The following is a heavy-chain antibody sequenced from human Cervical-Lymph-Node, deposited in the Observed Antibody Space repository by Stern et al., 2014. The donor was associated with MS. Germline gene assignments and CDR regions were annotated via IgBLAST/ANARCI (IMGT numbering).Heavy chain of an antibody. CDR1: GGSISSSSRY. D-gene: IGHD4-11*01. Sequence: VQLVESGPGLVKPSQTLSLTCTVSGGSISSSSRYWTWIRQPAGKGLEWIGRINPSGTTNYNPSLKSRVTISVDTSKNHYNLKLAPVPAADTAVYFCARGPTETGYLDFWGQGTLVTVSS. CDR2: INPSGTT. V-gene: IGHV4-61*02. CDR3: ARGPTETGYLDF. J-gene: IGHJ4*02.